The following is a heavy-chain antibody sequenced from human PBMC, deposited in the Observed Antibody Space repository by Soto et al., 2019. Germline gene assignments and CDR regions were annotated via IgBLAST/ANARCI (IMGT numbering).Heavy chain of an antibody. CDR3: AGGGHIVVVPAASFDP. D-gene: IGHD2-2*01. V-gene: IGHV3-23*01. CDR2: ISGSGGST. CDR1: GFTFSSYA. Sequence: GGSLRLSCAASGFTFSSYAMSWVRQAPGKGLEWVSAISGSGGSTYYADSVKGRFTISRDNSKNTLYLQMNSLRAEDTAVYYCAGGGHIVVVPAASFDPWGQGTLVTVSS. J-gene: IGHJ5*02.